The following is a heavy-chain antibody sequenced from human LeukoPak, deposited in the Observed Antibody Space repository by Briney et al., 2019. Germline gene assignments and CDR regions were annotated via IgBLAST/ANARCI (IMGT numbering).Heavy chain of an antibody. CDR3: AKDWRDCSGGSCYHLDD. J-gene: IGHJ4*02. CDR1: GFTFSSSA. Sequence: GGSLRLSCAASGFTFSSSAMSWVRQAPGKGLEWVSSISGSGGSTYYADSVKGRFTISRDNSKNTLYVQMNSLRVEDTAVYYCAKDWRDCSGGSCYHLDDWGQGTLVIVSS. V-gene: IGHV3-23*01. CDR2: ISGSGGST. D-gene: IGHD2-15*01.